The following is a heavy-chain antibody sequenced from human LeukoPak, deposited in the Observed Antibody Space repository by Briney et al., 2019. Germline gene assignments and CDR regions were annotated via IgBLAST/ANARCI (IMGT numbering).Heavy chain of an antibody. D-gene: IGHD6-19*01. CDR2: IYYSGST. J-gene: IGHJ5*02. CDR3: AKLTSSGWRGNWFNP. CDR1: GGSISSYY. V-gene: IGHV4-59*01. Sequence: PSETLSLTCTVPGGSISSYYWSWIRQPPGKGLEWIGYIYYSGSTNYNPSLKSRVTISVDTSKNQFSLKLSSVTAADTAVYYCAKLTSSGWRGNWFNPWGQGTLVTVSS.